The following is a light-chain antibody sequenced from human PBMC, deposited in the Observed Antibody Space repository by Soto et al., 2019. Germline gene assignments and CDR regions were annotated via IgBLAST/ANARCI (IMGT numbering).Light chain of an antibody. CDR3: QSYDNTLACYV. CDR1: SSNIGAGYV. Sequence: QTVVTQPPSVSGAPGQRVTISCTGSSSNIGAGYVVHWYQQLPGTAPRLLIFNDKHRSSGVYDRFSGSKSATSASLAIAGLQAEDEADYYCQSYDNTLACYVFGTGTKLTVL. V-gene: IGLV1-40*01. J-gene: IGLJ1*01. CDR2: NDK.